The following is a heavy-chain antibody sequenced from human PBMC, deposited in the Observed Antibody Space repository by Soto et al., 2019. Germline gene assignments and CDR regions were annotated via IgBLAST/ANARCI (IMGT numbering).Heavy chain of an antibody. D-gene: IGHD6-6*01. V-gene: IGHV4-30-4*01. CDR2: IYSGENT. Sequence: PSETLSLTCSVSGGSVDRVNHYWSWIRQSPGKGLEWIGYIYSGENTYYNPSLKSRVKILVDKSRNQFSLRLSSMTAADTAVYFCATSEYSSLSINWFDPWGPGTLVTVPQ. J-gene: IGHJ5*02. CDR3: ATSEYSSLSINWFDP. CDR1: GGSVDRVNHY.